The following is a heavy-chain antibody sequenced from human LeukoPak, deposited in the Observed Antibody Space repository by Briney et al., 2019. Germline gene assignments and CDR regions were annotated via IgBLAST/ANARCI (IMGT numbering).Heavy chain of an antibody. J-gene: IGHJ4*02. D-gene: IGHD4-17*01. CDR3: ARGGPSGDPLDY. Sequence: SETLSLTCTVSGGSISSYYWSWIRQPAGKGLEWIGEINHSGSTNYNPSLKSRVTISVDTSKNQFSLKLSSVTAADTAVYYCARGGPSGDPLDYWGQGTLVTVSS. V-gene: IGHV4-34*01. CDR1: GGSISSYY. CDR2: INHSGST.